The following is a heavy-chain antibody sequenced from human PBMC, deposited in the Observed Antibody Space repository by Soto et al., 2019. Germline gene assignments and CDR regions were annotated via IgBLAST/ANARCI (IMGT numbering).Heavy chain of an antibody. J-gene: IGHJ5*02. CDR1: GGSLGSYY. CDR3: ARGAMFWFDP. D-gene: IGHD3-10*02. CDR2: IYNSGTT. V-gene: IGHV4-59*01. Sequence: QVQLQESGPGLVKPSETLSLTCSVAGGSLGSYYWGWIRQSPGKGLEWIAYIYNSGTTIYNPSLKSRATISADTSKNQFSLNLTSVTAADTAVYYCARGAMFWFDPWGQGTLVSVS.